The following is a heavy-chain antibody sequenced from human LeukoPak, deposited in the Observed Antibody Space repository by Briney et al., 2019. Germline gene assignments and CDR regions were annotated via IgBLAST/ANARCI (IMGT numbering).Heavy chain of an antibody. Sequence: GGSLRLSCAAPGFTFSSYAMSWVRQAPGKGLEWVSCISSSSSYIYYADSVKGRFTISRDNAKNSLYLQMNSLRVEDTAVYYCARAHNWKYGTFDYWGQGTLVTVSS. CDR2: ISSSSSYI. J-gene: IGHJ4*02. D-gene: IGHD1-7*01. CDR3: ARAHNWKYGTFDY. CDR1: GFTFSSYA. V-gene: IGHV3-21*01.